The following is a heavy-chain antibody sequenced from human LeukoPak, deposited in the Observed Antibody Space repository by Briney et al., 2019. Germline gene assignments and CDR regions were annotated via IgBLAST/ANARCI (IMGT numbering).Heavy chain of an antibody. J-gene: IGHJ4*02. CDR1: GGSISSGGYS. CDR2: IYYSGST. Sequence: PSETLSLTCAVSGGSISSGGYSWGWGRQPPGKGLEWVGYIYYSGSTYYNPSLKSRVTISVDTSKNQFSLKLSSVPAADTAVYYCARLITNSVDYWGQGTLVTVSS. CDR3: ARLITNSVDY. V-gene: IGHV4-30-4*07. D-gene: IGHD3-16*01.